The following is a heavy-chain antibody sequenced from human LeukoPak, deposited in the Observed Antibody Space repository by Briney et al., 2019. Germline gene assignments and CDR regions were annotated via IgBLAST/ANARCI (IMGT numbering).Heavy chain of an antibody. V-gene: IGHV3-23*01. CDR1: GFIFSSYA. D-gene: IGHD6-19*01. J-gene: IGHJ4*02. CDR2: ISGSGGST. Sequence: GGSLRLSCAASGFIFSSYAMSWVRQAPGKGLEWVSSISGSGGSTYYADSAKGRFTISRDNSENTLYLQMNSLRADDTAVYYCAKVKQWLVLSLDYWGQGTLVTVSS. CDR3: AKVKQWLVLSLDY.